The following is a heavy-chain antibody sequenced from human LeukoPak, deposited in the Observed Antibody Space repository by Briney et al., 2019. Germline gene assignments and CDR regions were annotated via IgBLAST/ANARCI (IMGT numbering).Heavy chain of an antibody. Sequence: GGSLRLSCVASGFTFSSYGMSWGRQAPGEGLEGVSTISGSGANIYYADSVKGRFTVSRENSKNTLYLQVNSLRLEDTAVYYCAKHEYCSGGSCYLDYWGQGTLVTVSS. V-gene: IGHV3-23*01. D-gene: IGHD2-15*01. CDR1: GFTFSSYG. CDR3: AKHEYCSGGSCYLDY. J-gene: IGHJ4*02. CDR2: ISGSGANI.